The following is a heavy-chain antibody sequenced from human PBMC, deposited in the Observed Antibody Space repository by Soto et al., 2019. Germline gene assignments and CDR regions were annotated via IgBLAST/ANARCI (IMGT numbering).Heavy chain of an antibody. CDR1: GGSITSSSHF. V-gene: IGHV4-39*01. D-gene: IGHD6-25*01. Sequence: SETLSLTCSASGGSITSSSHFWGWVRQPPGKGLEWIGTIYFTGHTYYTPSLKSRLTMSIDTSKNEFSLRLNSVTAADTAVYYCAGQTFTIAAASYGRSNWFDPWGSGTLVTVFS. J-gene: IGHJ5*02. CDR2: IYFTGHT. CDR3: AGQTFTIAAASYGRSNWFDP.